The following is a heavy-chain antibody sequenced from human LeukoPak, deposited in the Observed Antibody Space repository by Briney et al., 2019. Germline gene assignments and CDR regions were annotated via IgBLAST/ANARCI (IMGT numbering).Heavy chain of an antibody. CDR2: ISSGSTTI. V-gene: IGHV3-48*04. D-gene: IGHD2-2*01. Sequence: GGSLRLSCAASGFTFSSYGLNWVRQAPGKGLEWISYISSGSTTIYYADSVKGRFTISRDNAKNSPYLQMNSLRAEDTAVYYCARGRYCSSTGCYDAFDYWGQGTLVTVSS. CDR3: ARGRYCSSTGCYDAFDY. J-gene: IGHJ4*02. CDR1: GFTFSSYG.